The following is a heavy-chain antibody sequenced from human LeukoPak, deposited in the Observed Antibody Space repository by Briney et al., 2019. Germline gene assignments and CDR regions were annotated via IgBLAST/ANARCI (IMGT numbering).Heavy chain of an antibody. CDR2: IYSGGST. J-gene: IGHJ3*02. D-gene: IGHD6-13*01. V-gene: IGHV3-66*01. Sequence: GGSLRLSCAASGFTVSSNYMTWVRQAPGKGLEWVSVIYSGGSTYYADSVKGRFTTSRDNSKNTLYLQMNSLRAEDTAVYYCARVIFSSSWYPDAFDIWGQGTMVTVSS. CDR1: GFTVSSNY. CDR3: ARVIFSSSWYPDAFDI.